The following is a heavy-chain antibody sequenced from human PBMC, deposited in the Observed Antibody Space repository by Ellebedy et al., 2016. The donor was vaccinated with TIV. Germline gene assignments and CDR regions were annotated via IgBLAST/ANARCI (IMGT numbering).Heavy chain of an antibody. Sequence: ASVKVSCXASGFTFTSSAVHWVRQAPGQGLEWMGWINPNSGGTNYAQKFQGWVTMTRDTSISTAYMELSRLRSDDTAVYYCAREQVYADYYYGMDVWGQGTTVTVSS. D-gene: IGHD2-8*01. CDR2: INPNSGGT. V-gene: IGHV1-2*04. CDR1: GFTFTSSA. J-gene: IGHJ6*02. CDR3: AREQVYADYYYGMDV.